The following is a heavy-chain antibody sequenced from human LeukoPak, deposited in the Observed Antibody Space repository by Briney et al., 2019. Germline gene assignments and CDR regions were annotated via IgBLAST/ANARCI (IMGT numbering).Heavy chain of an antibody. D-gene: IGHD6-19*01. J-gene: IGHJ4*02. Sequence: GGSLRLSCAASGFTFSSYSMDWVRQAPGKGLEWVSSISSSSSYIYYADSAKGRFTISRDNAKNSLYLQMNSLRAEDTAVYYCARDGGIAVAGPVAFDYWGQGTLVTVSS. V-gene: IGHV3-21*01. CDR1: GFTFSSYS. CDR2: ISSSSSYI. CDR3: ARDGGIAVAGPVAFDY.